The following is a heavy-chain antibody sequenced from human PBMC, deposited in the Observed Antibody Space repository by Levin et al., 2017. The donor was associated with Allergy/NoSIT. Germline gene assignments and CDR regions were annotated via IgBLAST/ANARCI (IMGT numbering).Heavy chain of an antibody. D-gene: IGHD6-6*01. CDR3: AREYSSSRYFDL. J-gene: IGHJ2*01. CDR2: INSDGSST. CDR1: GFTFSSYW. Sequence: GGSLRLSCAASGFTFSSYWMHWVRQAPGKGLVWVSRINSDGSSTTYADSVKGRFTISRDNAKNTLFLQMNSLRVEDTDVYYCAREYSSSRYFDLWGRGTLVTVSS. V-gene: IGHV3-74*01.